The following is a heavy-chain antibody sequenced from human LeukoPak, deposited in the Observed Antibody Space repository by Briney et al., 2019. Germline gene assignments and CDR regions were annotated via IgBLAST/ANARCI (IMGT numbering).Heavy chain of an antibody. V-gene: IGHV3-7*01. CDR2: IKKDGTEK. J-gene: IGHJ6*03. CDR1: EFSFSTYW. Sequence: GGSLRLSCAASEFSFSTYWMSWVRQAPGKGLEWVANIKKDGTEKYYVGSVKGRFTISRDNAKKSLYLQMNSLRDDDTAVYFCARSPAGDAWPPAYYMDVWGKGTTVTVSS. CDR3: ARSPAGDAWPPAYYMDV. D-gene: IGHD3-10*01.